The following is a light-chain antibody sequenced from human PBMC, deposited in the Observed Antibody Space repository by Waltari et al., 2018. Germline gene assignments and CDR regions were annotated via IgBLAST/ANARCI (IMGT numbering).Light chain of an antibody. J-gene: IGLJ2*01. V-gene: IGLV2-14*03. CDR2: DVS. CDR3: ISYTSTSTLGV. Sequence: QSALTQPASVSGSPGQLITISCTGTSSDVGGYNYVSWYQQHPGKAPKLMIYDVSNRPSGVSNRFSGSKSGNTASLTISGLQAEDEADYYCISYTSTSTLGVFGGGTKLTVL. CDR1: SSDVGGYNY.